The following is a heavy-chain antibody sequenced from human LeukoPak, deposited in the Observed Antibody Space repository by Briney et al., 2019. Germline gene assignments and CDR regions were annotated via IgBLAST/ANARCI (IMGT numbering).Heavy chain of an antibody. J-gene: IGHJ5*02. CDR1: GFTVTNYA. V-gene: IGHV3-23*01. CDR3: ATSPGVHPKWFDP. Sequence: GGSLRLSCAASGFTVTNYAMSWVRQAPGKGLEWVSAIGGSRGNTYYADSVRGRFTISRDNSKNTLYLEMNSLRAEDTAVYYCATSPGVHPKWFDPWGQGTLVIVSS. CDR2: IGGSRGNT. D-gene: IGHD2-2*01.